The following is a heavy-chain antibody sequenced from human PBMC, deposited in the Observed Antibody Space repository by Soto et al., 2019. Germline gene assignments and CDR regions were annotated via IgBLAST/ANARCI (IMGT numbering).Heavy chain of an antibody. CDR3: ARVYSSGWYDWFDP. CDR1: GGTFSSYA. Sequence: ASVKVSCKASGGTFSSYAISWVRQAPGQGLEWMGGIIPIFGTANYAQKFQGRVTITADESTSTAYMELSSLRSDDTAVYYCARVYSSGWYDWFDPWGQGTLVTVSS. V-gene: IGHV1-69*13. J-gene: IGHJ5*02. D-gene: IGHD6-19*01. CDR2: IIPIFGTA.